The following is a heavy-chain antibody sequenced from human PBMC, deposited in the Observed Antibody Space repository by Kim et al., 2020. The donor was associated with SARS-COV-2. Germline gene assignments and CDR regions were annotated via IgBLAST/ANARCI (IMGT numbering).Heavy chain of an antibody. Sequence: ANAVKGRFTISGDNAENTLYLQMNSRRAEETAVYYCTRPYRGSYYGCFDYWGQGTLVTVSS. D-gene: IGHD1-26*01. V-gene: IGHV3-30*01. CDR3: TRPYRGSYYGCFDY. J-gene: IGHJ4*02.